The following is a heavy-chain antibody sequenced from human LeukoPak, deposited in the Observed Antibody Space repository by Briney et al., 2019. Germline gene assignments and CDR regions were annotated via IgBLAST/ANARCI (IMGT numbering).Heavy chain of an antibody. CDR3: ARTANFAAGYYIDY. Sequence: GGSLRLSCAASGFTFSSYTMNWVRQAPGKGLEWVSSISGSSRHKYYADPVKGRFTISRDNAKNSLYLQMNSRRAEDTAVYYCARTANFAAGYYIDYWGQGTLVTVSS. CDR1: GFTFSSYT. CDR2: ISGSSRHK. V-gene: IGHV3-21*01. D-gene: IGHD6-13*01. J-gene: IGHJ4*02.